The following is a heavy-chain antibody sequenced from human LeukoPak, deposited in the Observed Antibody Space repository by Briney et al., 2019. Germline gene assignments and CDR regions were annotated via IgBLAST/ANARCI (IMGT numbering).Heavy chain of an antibody. V-gene: IGHV3-23*01. CDR2: ISGSGGST. J-gene: IGHJ1*01. CDR3: AKSHDSSGSVY. D-gene: IGHD3-22*01. CDR1: GFTFSSYV. Sequence: GGSLRLSCAASGFTFSSYVMSWVRQAPGKGLEWVSAISGSGGSTYYADSVKGRFTISRDNSKNALYMQMNSLRAEDTAVYYCAKSHDSSGSVYWGQGTRLTVSS.